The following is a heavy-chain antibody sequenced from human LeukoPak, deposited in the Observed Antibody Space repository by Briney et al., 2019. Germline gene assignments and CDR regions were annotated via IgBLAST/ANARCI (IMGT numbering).Heavy chain of an antibody. D-gene: IGHD3-16*02. V-gene: IGHV4-59*01. CDR1: GGSISSYY. Sequence: SETLSLTCTVSGGSISSYYWSWIRQPPGKGLEWIGYIYYSGSTNYNPSLKSRVTISVDTSKNQFSLKLSSVTAADTAVYYCARAGFYDYVWGSYRRYFDYWGQGTLVTVSS. J-gene: IGHJ4*02. CDR2: IYYSGST. CDR3: ARAGFYDYVWGSYRRYFDY.